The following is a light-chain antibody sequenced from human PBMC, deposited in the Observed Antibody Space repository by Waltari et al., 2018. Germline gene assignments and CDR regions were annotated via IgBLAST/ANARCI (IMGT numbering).Light chain of an antibody. V-gene: IGKV1-5*03. Sequence: DFQMTQPPPTLSEPLGDRATITSVASQNFNTWLAWYKQKPGKAPKLLIYKASSLESGVPSRFSGSGSGTEFTLTISSLQPDDFATYYCQQHSNYWTFGQGTKVEIK. CDR2: KAS. CDR3: QQHSNYWT. J-gene: IGKJ1*01. CDR1: QNFNTW.